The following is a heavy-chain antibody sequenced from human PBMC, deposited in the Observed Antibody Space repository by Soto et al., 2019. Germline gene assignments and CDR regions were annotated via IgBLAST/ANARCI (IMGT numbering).Heavy chain of an antibody. J-gene: IGHJ6*02. V-gene: IGHV1-3*01. CDR1: GGTFITYA. D-gene: IGHD5-12*01. CDR3: ARLMGYSGYDSSYYYGMDV. Sequence: AAVQVTCSXAGGTFITYALLSWVHEPRGRGEWMGWINPGNGNTYYSQNFQGKVTITRDKSTSTAYMQLSSLRSEDTAVYYCARLMGYSGYDSSYYYGMDVWGQGTTVTVSS. CDR2: INPGNGNT.